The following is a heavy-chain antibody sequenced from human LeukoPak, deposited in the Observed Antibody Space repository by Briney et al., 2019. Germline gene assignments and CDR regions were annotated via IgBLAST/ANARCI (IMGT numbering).Heavy chain of an antibody. Sequence: GGSLRLSCAASGFTFSSYAMSRVRQAPGKGLEWVSAISGSGGSAYYADSVKGRFTISRDNSKNTLYLQMNSLRAEDTAVYYCAKDRTYYYDSSGPLRDYWGQGTLVTVSS. J-gene: IGHJ4*02. CDR1: GFTFSSYA. CDR2: ISGSGGSA. CDR3: AKDRTYYYDSSGPLRDY. V-gene: IGHV3-23*01. D-gene: IGHD3-22*01.